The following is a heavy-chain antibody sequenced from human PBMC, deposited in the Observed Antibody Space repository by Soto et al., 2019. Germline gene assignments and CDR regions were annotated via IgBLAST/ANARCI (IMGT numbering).Heavy chain of an antibody. Sequence: QVQLVQSGAEVKKPGASVKVSCKASGYTFTSYYMHGVRQAPGQGLELLGIINPSGGSTSYAQKLQGRVTMTRDTSTSTVYMELSSLRSEDTAVYYCARVGVDGYREFPFDYWGQGTLVTVSS. CDR2: INPSGGST. V-gene: IGHV1-46*01. CDR1: GYTFTSYY. CDR3: ARVGVDGYREFPFDY. D-gene: IGHD5-12*01. J-gene: IGHJ4*02.